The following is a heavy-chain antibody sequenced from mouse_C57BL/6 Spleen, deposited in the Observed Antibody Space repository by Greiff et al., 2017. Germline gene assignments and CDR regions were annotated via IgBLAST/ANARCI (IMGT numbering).Heavy chain of an antibody. J-gene: IGHJ4*01. CDR1: GYTFTSYW. Sequence: QVQLQQPGAELVKPGASVKMSCKASGYTFTSYWITWVKQRPGQGLEWIGDIYPGSGSTNYNEKFKSKATLTVETSSSTAYMQLSSLTSEDSAVYYCAREGTIYYDYWGQGTSVTVSS. V-gene: IGHV1-55*01. CDR3: AREGTIYYDY. CDR2: IYPGSGST. D-gene: IGHD2-4*01.